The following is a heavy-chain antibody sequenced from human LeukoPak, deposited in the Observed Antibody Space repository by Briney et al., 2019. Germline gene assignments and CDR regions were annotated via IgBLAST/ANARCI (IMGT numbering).Heavy chain of an antibody. CDR3: EKGEEYYDSSCYSPFDY. Sequence: GESLRLSCAASGFTFDDYAMHWVRQAPGKGLEWVSGISWNSGSIGYADSVKGRFTISRETAKNSLYLQMNSLRAEDTALYYCEKGEEYYDSSCYSPFDYWGQGTLVTVS. J-gene: IGHJ4*02. D-gene: IGHD3-22*01. CDR1: GFTFDDYA. CDR2: ISWNSGSI. V-gene: IGHV3-9*01.